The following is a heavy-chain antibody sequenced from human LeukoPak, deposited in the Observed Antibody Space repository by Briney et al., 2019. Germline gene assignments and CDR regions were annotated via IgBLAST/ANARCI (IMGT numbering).Heavy chain of an antibody. CDR2: INHSGST. J-gene: IGHJ5*02. CDR3: ARARQGSSGYLNH. CDR1: GGSFSGYY. Sequence: SETLSLTCAVYGGSFSGYYWSWIRQPPGKGLEWIGEINHSGSTNYNPSLKSRVTISVGTSKNQFSLKLSSVTAADTAVYYCARARQGSSGYLNHWGQGTLVTVSS. D-gene: IGHD3-22*01. V-gene: IGHV4-34*01.